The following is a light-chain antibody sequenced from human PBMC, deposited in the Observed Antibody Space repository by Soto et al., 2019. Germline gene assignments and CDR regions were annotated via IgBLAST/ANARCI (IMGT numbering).Light chain of an antibody. CDR3: LQYSGYVPT. CDR1: QSVTSSY. J-gene: IGKJ4*01. V-gene: IGKV3-20*01. CDR2: AAS. Sequence: EIVLTQSPGTLSLSPGERATLSCRASQSVTSSYLAWYQQKPGQAPRLLIYAASSRATGIPDRFSGSGSGTDFTLTISRLEPEDFATYYCLQYSGYVPTFGGGTKVEIK.